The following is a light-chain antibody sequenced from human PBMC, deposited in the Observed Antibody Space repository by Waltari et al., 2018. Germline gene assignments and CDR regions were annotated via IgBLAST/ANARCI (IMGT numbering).Light chain of an antibody. J-gene: IGLJ7*01. CDR1: NIGGKN. CDR2: RDN. Sequence: SYDLTQPLSVSVALGQTARITCGGNNIGGKNGHWYQRKPGQAPLLVIYRDNNRPSRIPERFSGSNSENTATLTISRAQAADEADYYCQVWDSSTAVFGGGTQLTVL. CDR3: QVWDSSTAV. V-gene: IGLV3-9*01.